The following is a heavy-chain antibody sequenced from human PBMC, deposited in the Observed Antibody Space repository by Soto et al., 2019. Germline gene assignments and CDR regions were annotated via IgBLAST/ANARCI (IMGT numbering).Heavy chain of an antibody. V-gene: IGHV3-23*01. CDR2: ISGSGGST. Sequence: PGGSLRLSCAASGFTFSSYAMSWVRQAPGKGLEWVSAISGSGGSTYYADSVKGRFTISRDNSKNTLYLQMNSLRAEDTAVYYCAKFPPRVRGVIITNWFDPWGQGTLVTVSS. CDR1: GFTFSSYA. J-gene: IGHJ5*02. CDR3: AKFPPRVRGVIITNWFDP. D-gene: IGHD3-10*01.